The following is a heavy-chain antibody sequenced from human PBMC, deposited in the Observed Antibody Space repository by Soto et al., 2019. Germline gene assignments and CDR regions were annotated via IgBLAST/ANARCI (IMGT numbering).Heavy chain of an antibody. J-gene: IGHJ3*02. CDR1: GFTFSSYG. D-gene: IGHD2-15*01. CDR2: IWYDGSNK. V-gene: IGHV3-33*01. CDR3: ARDMGYCSGGSCYDDAFDI. Sequence: QVQLVESGGGVVQPGRSLRLSCAASGFTFSSYGMHWVRQAPGKGLEWVAVIWYDGSNKYYADSVKGRFTISRDNSKNTLYLQMNSLRAEDTAVYYCARDMGYCSGGSCYDDAFDIWGQGTMVTVSS.